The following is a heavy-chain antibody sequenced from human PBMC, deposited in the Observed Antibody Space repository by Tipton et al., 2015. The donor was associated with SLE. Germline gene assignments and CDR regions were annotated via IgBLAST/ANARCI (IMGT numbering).Heavy chain of an antibody. CDR3: ARDRTRYGGGDAFDI. CDR1: GGSISSHY. D-gene: IGHD3-16*01. V-gene: IGHV4-59*11. Sequence: TLSLTCTVSGGSISSHYWSWIRQPPGKGLEWIGYIYYSGSTNYNPSLKSRVTISVDTSKNQFSLKLSSVTAADTAVYYCARDRTRYGGGDAFDIWGQGTMVTVSS. CDR2: IYYSGST. J-gene: IGHJ3*02.